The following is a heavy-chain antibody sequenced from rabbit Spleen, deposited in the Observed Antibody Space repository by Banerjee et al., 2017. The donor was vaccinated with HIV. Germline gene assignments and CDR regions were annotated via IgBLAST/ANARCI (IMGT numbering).Heavy chain of an antibody. Sequence: QSLEESGGDLVKPGASLTLTCTASGFSFSNRYYMCWVRQAPGKGLEWIACIYAGSSGDTYYASWAKGRFTISKTSSTTVTLQMTSLTAADTATYFCARDRPGSDNFDLWGPGTLVTVS. D-gene: IGHD3-1*01. CDR3: ARDRPGSDNFDL. V-gene: IGHV1S40*01. J-gene: IGHJ4*01. CDR2: IYAGSSGDT. CDR1: GFSFSNRYY.